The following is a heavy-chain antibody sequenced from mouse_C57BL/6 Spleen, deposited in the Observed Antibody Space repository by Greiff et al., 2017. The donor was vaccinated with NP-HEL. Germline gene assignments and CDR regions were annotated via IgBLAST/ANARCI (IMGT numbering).Heavy chain of an antibody. V-gene: IGHV1-69*01. Sequence: QVQLQQPGAELVMPGASVKLSCKASGYTFTSYWMHWVKQRPGQGLEWIGEIDPSDSYTNYNQKFKGKSTLTVDKSSSTAYMQLSSLTSEDSAVYYCARSLTTVVATGYFDVWGTGTTVTVSS. J-gene: IGHJ1*03. CDR1: GYTFTSYW. CDR2: IDPSDSYT. CDR3: ARSLTTVVATGYFDV. D-gene: IGHD1-1*01.